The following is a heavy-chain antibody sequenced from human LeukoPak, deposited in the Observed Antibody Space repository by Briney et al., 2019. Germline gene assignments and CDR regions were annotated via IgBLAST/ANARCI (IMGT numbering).Heavy chain of an antibody. CDR3: ASLWELTMA. CDR2: ISIGGDTR. Sequence: PGGSLRLSCAASGFMFSNYEMDWVRQAPGKGLEWVSYISIGGDTRHYADSVKGRFTISRDNAKNSVYLQMNSLRAEDTAVYFCASLWELTMAWGQGTLVTVSS. J-gene: IGHJ5*02. V-gene: IGHV3-48*03. CDR1: GFMFSNYE. D-gene: IGHD3-16*01.